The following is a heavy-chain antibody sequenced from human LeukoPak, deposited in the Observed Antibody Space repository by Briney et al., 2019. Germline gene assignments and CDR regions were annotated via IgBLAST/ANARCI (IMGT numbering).Heavy chain of an antibody. D-gene: IGHD5-18*01. CDR2: IYYSGST. CDR1: GGSISSYY. CDR3: ARQLWDSGYYYMDV. V-gene: IGHV4-59*08. Sequence: SETLSLTCTVSGGSISSYYWSWIRQPPGKGLEWIGYIYYSGSTNYNPSLKSRVTISVDTSKNQFSLKLSSVTAAGTAVYYCARQLWDSGYYYMDVWGKGTTVTVSS. J-gene: IGHJ6*03.